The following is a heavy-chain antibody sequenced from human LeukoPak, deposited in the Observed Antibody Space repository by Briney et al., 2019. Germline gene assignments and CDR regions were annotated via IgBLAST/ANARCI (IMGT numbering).Heavy chain of an antibody. D-gene: IGHD3-22*01. J-gene: IGHJ4*02. CDR1: GYTFTNYW. V-gene: IGHV5-51*01. CDR2: IYAGDSDT. Sequence: GESLKISCKGSGYTFTNYWIAWVRQMPGKGLEWMGIIYAGDSDTRYSLSFQGQVTISADRSISTAYLQWSSLKASDTAMYYCARRVDSGFSFDFWGQGTLVTVSS. CDR3: ARRVDSGFSFDF.